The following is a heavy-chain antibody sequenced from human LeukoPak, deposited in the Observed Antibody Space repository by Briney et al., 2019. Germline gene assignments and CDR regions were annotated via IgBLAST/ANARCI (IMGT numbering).Heavy chain of an antibody. CDR3: AKGGGLFDP. CDR2: ISGSGGST. D-gene: IGHD3-16*01. Sequence: GGSLRLSSAASGVTFSSYGMSGVRQAPGKGLEWVSAISGSGGSTYYADSVKGRFTISRDNSKNTLYLQMNSLRAEDTAVYYCAKGGGLFDPWGQGTLVTVSS. V-gene: IGHV3-23*01. CDR1: GVTFSSYG. J-gene: IGHJ5*02.